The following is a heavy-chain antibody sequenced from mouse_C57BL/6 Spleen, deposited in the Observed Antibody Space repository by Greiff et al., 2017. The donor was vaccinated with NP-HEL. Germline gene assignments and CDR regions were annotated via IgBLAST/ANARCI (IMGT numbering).Heavy chain of an antibody. Sequence: LVKPGASVKISCKASGYSFTGYYMNWVKQSPEKSLEWIGEINPSTGGTTYNQTFKAKATLTVDKSSSTAYMQLKSLTSEDSAVYYCARRSTGMFPYWGQGTLVTVSA. CDR3: ARRSTGMFPY. CDR2: INPSTGGT. V-gene: IGHV1-42*01. D-gene: IGHD4-1*02. CDR1: GYSFTGYY. J-gene: IGHJ3*01.